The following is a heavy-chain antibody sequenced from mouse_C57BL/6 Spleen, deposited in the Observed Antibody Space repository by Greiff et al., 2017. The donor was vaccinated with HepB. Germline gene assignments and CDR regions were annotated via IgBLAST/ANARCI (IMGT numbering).Heavy chain of an antibody. Sequence: QVHVKQSGAELVRPGASVTLSCKASGYTFTDYEMHWVKQTPVHGLEWIGAIDPETGGTAYNQKFKGKAILTADKSSSTAYMELRSLTSEDSAVYYCTRPLFDYWGQGTTLTVSS. V-gene: IGHV1-15*01. CDR2: IDPETGGT. CDR1: GYTFTDYE. J-gene: IGHJ2*01. CDR3: TRPLFDY.